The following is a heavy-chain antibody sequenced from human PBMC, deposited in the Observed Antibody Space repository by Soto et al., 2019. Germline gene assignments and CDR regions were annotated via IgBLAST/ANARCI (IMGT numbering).Heavy chain of an antibody. J-gene: IGHJ6*02. CDR3: ARAAGIMTRGFHGMDV. D-gene: IGHD3-10*01. CDR1: GFAFSSYE. V-gene: IGHV3-48*03. Sequence: GGSLRLSCAASGFAFSSYEMNWVRQSPGKGLGWLSYISSTASTIHYADSVKGRFTISRDNANNSVYLQMNSLTADDSAVYYCARAAGIMTRGFHGMDVWGQGTTVTVS. CDR2: ISSTASTI.